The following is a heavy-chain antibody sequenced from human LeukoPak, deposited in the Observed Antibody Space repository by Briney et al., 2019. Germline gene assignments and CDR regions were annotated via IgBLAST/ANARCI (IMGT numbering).Heavy chain of an antibody. V-gene: IGHV3-23*01. CDR2: ISTSGGNT. Sequence: GGSLRLSCTVSGFTFSPYAMSWVRQAPGKGLEWVSSISTSGGNTYYADSVKGRFTISRDNSKNTLYLQLNSLRAEDSGVYYCSKGLAPTGTTHTAAGYWGQGTLVTVSS. CDR3: SKGLAPTGTTHTAAGY. J-gene: IGHJ4*02. CDR1: GFTFSPYA. D-gene: IGHD1-1*01.